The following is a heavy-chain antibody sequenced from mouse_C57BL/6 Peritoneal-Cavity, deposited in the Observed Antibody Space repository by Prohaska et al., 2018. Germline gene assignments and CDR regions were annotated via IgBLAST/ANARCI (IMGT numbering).Heavy chain of an antibody. Sequence: EVQLLSPGGGLVPPVGSRGLSCAGSFFTFIGFWMIWVRQTPWKTLEWIGDSNSDGSAINYAPSIKDRFTIFRDNDKSTLYRQMSKVRSENTATYVGMRDSKEWYVDVWGTGTKGTVDS. CDR2: SNSDGSAI. J-gene: IGHJ1*03. CDR1: FFTFIGFW. D-gene: IGHD2-5*01. CDR3: MRDSKEWYVDV. V-gene: IGHV11-2*01.